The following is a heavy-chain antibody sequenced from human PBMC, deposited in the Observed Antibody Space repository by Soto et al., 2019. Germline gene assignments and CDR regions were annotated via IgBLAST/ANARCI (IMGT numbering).Heavy chain of an antibody. J-gene: IGHJ4*02. CDR2: IFSGGTT. CDR3: ARETVPPSYHYYDC. CDR1: GFTVSSNY. D-gene: IGHD2-2*01. Sequence: EVQLVETGGGLIQPGGSLRLSCAASGFTVSSNYMSWVRQAPGRGLEWVSTIFSGGTTHYADSVKGRFTISRDSSKNTLYLRMNSLRAEDTAIYYCARETVPPSYHYYDCWGQGTLVTVSS. V-gene: IGHV3-53*02.